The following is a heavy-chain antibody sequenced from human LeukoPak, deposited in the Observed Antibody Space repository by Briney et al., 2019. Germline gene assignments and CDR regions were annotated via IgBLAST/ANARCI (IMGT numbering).Heavy chain of an antibody. CDR3: AKAVCSSTSCYIFDY. CDR2: ISGSGGNT. V-gene: IGHV3-23*01. J-gene: IGHJ4*02. D-gene: IGHD2-2*01. Sequence: PGGSLRLSCAASGFTFSSYAMSWVRQAPGKGLEWVSAISGSGGNTYYADSVKGRFTISRDNSKNTLYLQMNSLRAEDTAVYYCAKAVCSSTSCYIFDYWGQGTLVTVSS. CDR1: GFTFSSYA.